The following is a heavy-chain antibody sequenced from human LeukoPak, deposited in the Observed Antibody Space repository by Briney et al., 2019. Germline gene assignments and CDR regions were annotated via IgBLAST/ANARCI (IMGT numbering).Heavy chain of an antibody. CDR1: GFTVSSNY. CDR2: IYSGGSK. CDR3: ARTDYSHFDY. Sequence: GSLRLSCAASGFTVSSNYMNWVRQAPGKGLEWVSIIYSGGSKYYSESVTRRFTISRDNSKNTLYLQMNSLRVEDTAVYYCARTDYSHFDYWGQGTLVTVSS. J-gene: IGHJ4*02. V-gene: IGHV3-66*02. D-gene: IGHD3-16*01.